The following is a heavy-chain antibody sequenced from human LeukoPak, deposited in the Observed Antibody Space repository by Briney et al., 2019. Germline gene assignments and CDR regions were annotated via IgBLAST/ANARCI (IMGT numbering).Heavy chain of an antibody. CDR1: GGSFSGYY. J-gene: IGHJ6*03. V-gene: IGHV4-34*01. Sequence: SETLSLTCAVYGGSFSGYYWSWIRQPPGKGLELIGEINHSGSTNYNPSLKSRVTISVDTSKNQFSLKLSSVTAADTAVYYCARAGGITMVRGVPSYYYYYYMDVWGKGTTVTVSS. CDR2: INHSGST. D-gene: IGHD3-10*01. CDR3: ARAGGITMVRGVPSYYYYYYMDV.